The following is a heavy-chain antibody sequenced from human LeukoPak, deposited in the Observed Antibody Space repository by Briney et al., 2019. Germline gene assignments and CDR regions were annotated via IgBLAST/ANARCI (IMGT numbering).Heavy chain of an antibody. CDR1: GYSFTSDW. D-gene: IGHD1-26*01. J-gene: IGHJ3*02. V-gene: IGHV5-51*01. CDR2: IYPGDSDT. Sequence: GESLKISCKGSGYSFTSDWIGWVRQMPGKGLEWMGIIYPGDSDTRYSPSFQGQVTISADKSISTAYLQWSSLKASDTAMYYCARPLRIVGATDAFDIWGQGTMVTVSS. CDR3: ARPLRIVGATDAFDI.